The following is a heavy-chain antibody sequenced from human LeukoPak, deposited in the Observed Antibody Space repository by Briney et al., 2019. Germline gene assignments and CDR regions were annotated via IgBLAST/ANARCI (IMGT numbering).Heavy chain of an antibody. V-gene: IGHV4-39*07. D-gene: IGHD3-9*01. CDR1: GGSISSSSYY. CDR3: ARDVDYDILTGLKKGDAFDI. J-gene: IGHJ3*02. CDR2: IYHSGST. Sequence: SETLSLTCTVSGGSISSSSYYWGWIRQPPGKGLEWIGEIYHSGSTNYNPSLKSRVTISVDKSKNQFSLKLSSVTAADTAVYYCARDVDYDILTGLKKGDAFDIWGQGTMVTVSS.